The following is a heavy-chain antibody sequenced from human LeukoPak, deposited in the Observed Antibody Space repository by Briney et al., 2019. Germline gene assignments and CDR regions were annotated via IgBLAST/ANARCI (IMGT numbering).Heavy chain of an antibody. CDR3: AKDGYSGSYWPDGGNFDY. D-gene: IGHD1-26*01. Sequence: GGSLRLSCAASGFTFSSYAMHWVRQAPGKGLEWVAVISYDGSNKYYADSVKGRFTISRDNSQNTLYLQMNSLRAEDTAVYYCAKDGYSGSYWPDGGNFDYWGQGTLVTVSS. V-gene: IGHV3-30*07. J-gene: IGHJ4*02. CDR2: ISYDGSNK. CDR1: GFTFSSYA.